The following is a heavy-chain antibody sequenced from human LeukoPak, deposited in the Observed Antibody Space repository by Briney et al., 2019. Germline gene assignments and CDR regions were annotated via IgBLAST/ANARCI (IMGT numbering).Heavy chain of an antibody. CDR1: GYNFISYY. CDR3: AREIPVKYYFDY. CDR2: INPSGGST. Sequence: GASVKVSCKASGYNFISYYMHWVRQAPGQGLEWMGIINPSGGSTSYAQKFQGRVTMTRDMSTSTVYMELSSLRSEDTAVYYCAREIPVKYYFDYWGQGTLVTVSS. V-gene: IGHV1-46*01. J-gene: IGHJ4*02.